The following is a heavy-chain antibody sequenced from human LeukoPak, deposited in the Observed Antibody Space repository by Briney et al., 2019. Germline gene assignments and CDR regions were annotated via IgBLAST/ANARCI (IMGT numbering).Heavy chain of an antibody. CDR3: ARDFTY. J-gene: IGHJ4*02. CDR2: IFYSGST. V-gene: IGHV4-39*07. CDR1: GGSISTSSYY. Sequence: PSETLSLTCTVSGGSISTSSYYWGWVRQPPGKGLEWIGNIFYSGSTYYSPSLKSRVTISLDTSRNQFSLKLNSVTAADTAVYYCARDFTYWGQGTLVTVSS.